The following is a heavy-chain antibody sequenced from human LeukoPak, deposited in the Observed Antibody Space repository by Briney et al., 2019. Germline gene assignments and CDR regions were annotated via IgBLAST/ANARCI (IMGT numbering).Heavy chain of an antibody. Sequence: PGGSLRLSCAASGFTFSSYGMHWVRQAPGKGLEWVAVIWYDGSNKYYADSVKGRFTISRDNSKNTLYLQMNSLRAEDPAVYYCAKDPRWDTNYYFDYWGQGTLVTVSS. D-gene: IGHD1-26*01. CDR2: IWYDGSNK. CDR1: GFTFSSYG. CDR3: AKDPRWDTNYYFDY. J-gene: IGHJ4*02. V-gene: IGHV3-33*06.